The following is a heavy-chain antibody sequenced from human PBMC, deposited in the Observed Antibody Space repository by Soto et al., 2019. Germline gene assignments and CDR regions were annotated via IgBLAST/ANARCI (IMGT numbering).Heavy chain of an antibody. Sequence: GGSLRLSCAASGFTFSNFGMSWVRQAPGKGLEWVSAISGSGGTTYYAESVKGRFIISRDNTKNTLYVQMNGPRADDTAIYYCANALYNSPIYYFAPWGQGTLVTVSS. V-gene: IGHV3-23*01. D-gene: IGHD1-20*01. CDR1: GFTFSNFG. CDR2: ISGSGGTT. CDR3: ANALYNSPIYYFAP. J-gene: IGHJ4*02.